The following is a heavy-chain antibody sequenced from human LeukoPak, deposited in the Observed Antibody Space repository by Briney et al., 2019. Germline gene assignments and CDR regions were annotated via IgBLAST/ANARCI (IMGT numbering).Heavy chain of an antibody. CDR1: GVAFKNYD. V-gene: IGHV3-48*03. CDR2: ISSSGRTM. CDR3: ASGSWSSRTTYYYMYV. Sequence: QAGGSLRLSCGASGVAFKNYDMNGVRQAPGKGLEWLSYISSSGRTMYYADSVKGRFTISRDNAKNSLYLQMNSLRAEDTAVYYCASGSWSSRTTYYYMYVWGTGTTVTVSS. D-gene: IGHD3-10*01. J-gene: IGHJ6*03.